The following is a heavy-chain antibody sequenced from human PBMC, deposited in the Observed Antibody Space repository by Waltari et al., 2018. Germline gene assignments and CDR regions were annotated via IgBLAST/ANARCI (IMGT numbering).Heavy chain of an antibody. CDR3: ARVVVAAAYYFDY. D-gene: IGHD2-15*01. CDR2: IYSGGST. Sequence: EVQLVESGGGLIQPGGSLRLSCAASGFPFRRTYMSWVRQAPGKGLEWVSVIYSGGSTYYADSVKGRFTISRDNSKNTLYLQMNSLRAEDTAVYYCARVVVAAAYYFDYWGQGTLVTVSS. CDR1: GFPFRRTY. J-gene: IGHJ4*02. V-gene: IGHV3-53*01.